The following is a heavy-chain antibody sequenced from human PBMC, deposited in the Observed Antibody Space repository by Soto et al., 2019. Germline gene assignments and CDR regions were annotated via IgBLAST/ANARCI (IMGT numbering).Heavy chain of an antibody. J-gene: IGHJ4*02. CDR1: GFTFSNYA. CDR3: AKVSNKWAGAQRGYFDY. V-gene: IGHV3-23*01. CDR2: ISATGST. Sequence: EVQVLDSGGGLVQPGGSQRLSCEASGFTFSNYAMSWVRQAPGKGLEWVSTISATGSTLYADSVKGRFTISRDNSKNTVYLQMNFLRAEDTAVYYCAKVSNKWAGAQRGYFDYWGQGTLVTVSS. D-gene: IGHD1-26*01.